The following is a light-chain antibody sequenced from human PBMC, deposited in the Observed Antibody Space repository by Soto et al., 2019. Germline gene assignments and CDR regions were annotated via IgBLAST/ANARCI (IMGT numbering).Light chain of an antibody. CDR2: GAS. J-gene: IGKJ2*01. Sequence: EIVLTQSPGALSLSPGERATLSCRASQSVANNYLAWYQQKPGQAPRLLIYGASSRATSIPDRFSGSGSGTDFTLTISRLEPEDFAVYYCQQYGSSVYTFGQGTKLEIK. CDR3: QQYGSSVYT. V-gene: IGKV3-20*01. CDR1: QSVANNY.